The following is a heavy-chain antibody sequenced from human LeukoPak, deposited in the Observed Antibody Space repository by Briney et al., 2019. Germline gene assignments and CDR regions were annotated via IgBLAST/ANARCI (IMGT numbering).Heavy chain of an antibody. Sequence: SETLSLTCAVYGGSISSYYWSWIRKPPGKGLEWIGYIYYSGSTNYNPSLKSRVTISVDTSKNQFSLKLSSVTAADTAVYYCARDPGYFDYWGQGTLVTVSS. CDR2: IYYSGST. CDR3: ARDPGYFDY. CDR1: GGSISSYY. V-gene: IGHV4-59*01. J-gene: IGHJ4*02.